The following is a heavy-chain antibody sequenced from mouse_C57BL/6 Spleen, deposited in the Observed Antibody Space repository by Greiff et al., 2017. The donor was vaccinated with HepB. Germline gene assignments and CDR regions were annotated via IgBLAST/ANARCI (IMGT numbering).Heavy chain of an antibody. J-gene: IGHJ4*01. CDR1: GYTFTEYT. CDR3: ARHEDRGYDYDYAMDY. Sequence: QVQLQHSGAELVKPGASVKLSCKASGYTFTEYTIHWVKQRSGQGLEWIGWFYPGSGSIKYNEKFKDKATLTADKSSSTVYMELSRLTSEDSAVYFCARHEDRGYDYDYAMDYWGQGTSVTVSS. CDR2: FYPGSGSI. D-gene: IGHD2-4*01. V-gene: IGHV1-62-2*01.